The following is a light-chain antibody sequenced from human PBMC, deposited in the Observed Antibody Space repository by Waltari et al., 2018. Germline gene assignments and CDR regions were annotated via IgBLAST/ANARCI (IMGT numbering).Light chain of an antibody. CDR1: KLGDKY. CDR2: QGN. J-gene: IGLJ1*01. CDR3: QAWDTSTGV. Sequence: SNELTQPPSVSVSPGQTASISCSGHKLGDKYASWYQQKPGQSPVLVIYQGNKRPSGIPDRFSGSNSGNTATLTISGTQPMDEADYYCQAWDTSTGVFGTGTKVTVL. V-gene: IGLV3-1*01.